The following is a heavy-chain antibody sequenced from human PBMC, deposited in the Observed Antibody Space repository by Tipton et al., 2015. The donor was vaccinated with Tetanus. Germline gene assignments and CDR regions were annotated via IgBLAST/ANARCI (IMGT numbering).Heavy chain of an antibody. V-gene: IGHV4-31*03. J-gene: IGHJ5*02. CDR3: AKVPWEGVYANWFDP. Sequence: TLSLTCTVSGDSISSGGPYWSWIRQFPGKGLEWIGNIYYSGSTYYNPSLKSRVTISVDTSTNQFSLKLSSVTAADTAVYYCAKVPWEGVYANWFDPWGQGTLVTVSS. D-gene: IGHD2-8*01. CDR2: IYYSGST. CDR1: GDSISSGGPY.